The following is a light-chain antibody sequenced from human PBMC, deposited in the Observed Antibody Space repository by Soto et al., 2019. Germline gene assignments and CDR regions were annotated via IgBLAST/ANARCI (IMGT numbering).Light chain of an antibody. CDR2: KAS. CDR1: QSISSW. V-gene: IGKV1-5*03. Sequence: DIKMNQSPSTLSATVXDRVTITCRASQSISSWLAWYQQKPGKAPKLLIYKASSLESGVPSRFSGSGSGTEFTLTISSLQPAAFATYDCQQYNSYSPRPFGQGTKVDIK. CDR3: QQYNSYSPRP. J-gene: IGKJ1*01.